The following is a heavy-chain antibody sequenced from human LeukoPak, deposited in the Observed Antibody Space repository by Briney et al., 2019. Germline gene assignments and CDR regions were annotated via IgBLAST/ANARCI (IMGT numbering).Heavy chain of an antibody. Sequence: SLRLSCAASGFTFSSYGMHWVRQAPGKGLEWVAVIWYDGSNKYYADSVKGRFTISRDNSKNTLYLQMNSLRAEDTAVYYCARDFQEALGEGDYWGQGTLVTVSS. CDR3: ARDFQEALGEGDY. CDR1: GFTFSSYG. CDR2: IWYDGSNK. D-gene: IGHD3-10*01. V-gene: IGHV3-33*01. J-gene: IGHJ4*02.